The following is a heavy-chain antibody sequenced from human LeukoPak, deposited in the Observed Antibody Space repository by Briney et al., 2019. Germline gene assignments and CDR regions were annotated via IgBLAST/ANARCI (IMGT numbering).Heavy chain of an antibody. CDR3: ARVLGITGTNFDAFDI. CDR1: GFTFSSYK. D-gene: IGHD1-20*01. J-gene: IGHJ3*02. CDR2: ISSGVTYI. Sequence: PGGSLRLSCAASGFTFSSYKMNWVRQAPGKGLGWVSSISSGVTYIYYADSLKGRFTISRDNAKNSLYLQMNSLRAEDTAVYYCARVLGITGTNFDAFDIWGQGTMVTVSS. V-gene: IGHV3-21*01.